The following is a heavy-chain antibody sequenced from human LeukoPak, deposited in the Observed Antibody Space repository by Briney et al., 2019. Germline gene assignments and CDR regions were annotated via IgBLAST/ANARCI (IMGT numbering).Heavy chain of an antibody. V-gene: IGHV3-9*01. D-gene: IGHD3-3*01. CDR2: ISWNSGSI. CDR1: GFTFDDYA. J-gene: IGHJ6*02. Sequence: GGSLRLSCAASGFTFDDYAMHWVRQAPGKGLEGVSGISWNSGSIGYADSVKGRFTISRDNAKNSLYLQMNSLRAEDTALYYCAKDMSGHYHYGMDVWGQGTTVTVSS. CDR3: AKDMSGHYHYGMDV.